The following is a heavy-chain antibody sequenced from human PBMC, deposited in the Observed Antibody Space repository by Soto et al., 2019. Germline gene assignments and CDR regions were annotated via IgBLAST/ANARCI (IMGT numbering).Heavy chain of an antibody. CDR1: GFTFSSYG. J-gene: IGHJ4*02. Sequence: GGSLRLSCAASGFTFSSYGMHWVRQAPGKGLEWVAVIWYDGSNKYYADSVKGRFTISRDNSKNTLYLQMNSLRAEDTAVYYCARVVFGSGSGWYDYWGQGTLVTVSS. V-gene: IGHV3-33*01. CDR3: ARVVFGSGSGWYDY. CDR2: IWYDGSNK. D-gene: IGHD6-19*01.